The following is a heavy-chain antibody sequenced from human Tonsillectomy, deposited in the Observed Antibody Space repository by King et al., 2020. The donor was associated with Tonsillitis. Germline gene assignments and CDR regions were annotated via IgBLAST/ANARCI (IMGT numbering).Heavy chain of an antibody. V-gene: IGHV3-30*02. CDR2: IRYDGSNK. J-gene: IGHJ4*02. CDR3: AKEIADILVVVAATEGGAFDY. D-gene: IGHD2-15*01. Sequence: QLVQSGGGVVQPGGSLRLSCAASGFTFSSYGMHWVRQAPGKGLEWVAFIRYDGSNKYYTDSLKGRFTISRDNSKNTLYLQMNSLRAEDTAVYYCAKEIADILVVVAATEGGAFDYWGQGTLVTVSS. CDR1: GFTFSSYG.